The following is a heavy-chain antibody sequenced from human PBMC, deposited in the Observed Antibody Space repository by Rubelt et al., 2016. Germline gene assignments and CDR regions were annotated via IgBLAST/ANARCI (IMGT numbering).Heavy chain of an antibody. V-gene: IGHV3-23*04. J-gene: IGHJ4*02. CDR3: ARRVAYGYLDN. CDR2: ISGTGDNT. Sequence: EVQLVESGGELVQPGGSLRLSCAASGFIFSTYAMTWVRQAPGKGLEWVSSISGTGDNTYYADSVKGRFTISSDNFKNTLYLQVNSLRAEDTAVYYCARRVAYGYLDNWGQGTLVTVSS. CDR1: GFIFSTYA. D-gene: IGHD3-10*01.